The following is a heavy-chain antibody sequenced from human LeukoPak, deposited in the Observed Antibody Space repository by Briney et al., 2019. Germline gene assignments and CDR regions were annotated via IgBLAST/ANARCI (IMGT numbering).Heavy chain of an antibody. CDR2: IYYSGST. V-gene: IGHV4-59*01. CDR3: ARDDYGDY. CDR1: GGSISSYY. Sequence: SETLSLTCTVSGGSISSYYWSWIRQPPGKGLEWIGYIYYSGSTNYNPSLKSRVTISVDTSRNQFSLKLSSVTAADTAVYCCARDDYGDYWGQGTLVTVSS. J-gene: IGHJ4*02.